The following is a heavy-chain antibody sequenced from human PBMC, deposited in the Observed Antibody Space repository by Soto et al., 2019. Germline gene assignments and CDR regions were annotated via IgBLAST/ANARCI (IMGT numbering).Heavy chain of an antibody. V-gene: IGHV1-8*01. J-gene: IGHJ5*02. Sequence: QVHLVQSGAEVRKPGASVKVSCKASGYTFTSYDINWVRQATGQGLEWMGWMNPNSGNTAYAQKFQGRVTMTRNTAMSPAHMELSSLSSEDTAVYYCARERTRGFDPWGQGTLVTVSS. CDR2: MNPNSGNT. CDR3: ARERTRGFDP. CDR1: GYTFTSYD.